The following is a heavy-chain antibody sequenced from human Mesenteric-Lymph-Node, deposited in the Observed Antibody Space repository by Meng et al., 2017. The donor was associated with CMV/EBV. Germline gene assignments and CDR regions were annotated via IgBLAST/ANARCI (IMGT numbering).Heavy chain of an antibody. CDR3: ASMYDYNNYYGMDV. CDR1: GYTFTSYD. J-gene: IGHJ6*02. D-gene: IGHD3-16*01. CDR2: MNPNSGNT. Sequence: ASVKVSCKASGYTFTSYDINWVRQATGQGLEWMGWMNPNSGNTGYAQKFQGRVTMTRNTSISTAYMELSSLRSEDTAVYYCASMYDYNNYYGMDVWGQGTTVTVSS. V-gene: IGHV1-8*01.